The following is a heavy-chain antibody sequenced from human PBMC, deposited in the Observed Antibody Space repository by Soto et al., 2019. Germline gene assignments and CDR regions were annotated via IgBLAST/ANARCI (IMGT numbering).Heavy chain of an antibody. J-gene: IGHJ6*02. D-gene: IGHD3-16*02. Sequence: QVQLVQSGTEVKEPGSSVKVSCKASGDTLSSYAISWVRQAPGQGLEWMGGIIPIFDTANYAQKFQGRVTITADDSTSTAYMEMSRLRSEDTAVYYCARLSDYVWGSYRPSRGLDVWGQGTTVTVS. CDR2: IIPIFDTA. V-gene: IGHV1-69*12. CDR1: GDTLSSYA. CDR3: ARLSDYVWGSYRPSRGLDV.